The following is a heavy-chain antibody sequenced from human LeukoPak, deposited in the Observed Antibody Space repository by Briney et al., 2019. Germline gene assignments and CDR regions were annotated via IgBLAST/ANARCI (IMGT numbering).Heavy chain of an antibody. CDR3: ARESGSSSWYRVFGDY. CDR2: ISAYNGNT. J-gene: IGHJ4*02. D-gene: IGHD6-13*01. V-gene: IGHV1-18*01. Sequence: WASVKVSCKASGYTFTSYGISWVRLAPGQGLEWMGWISAYNGNTNYAQKLQGRVTMTTDTSTSTAYMELRSLRSDDTAVYYCARESGSSSWYRVFGDYWGQGTLVTVSS. CDR1: GYTFTSYG.